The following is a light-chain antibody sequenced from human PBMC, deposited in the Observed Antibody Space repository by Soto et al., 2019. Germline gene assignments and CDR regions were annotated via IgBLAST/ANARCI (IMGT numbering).Light chain of an antibody. Sequence: QSVLTQPPSASGTPGQRVTISCSGSSSNIGSNTVNWYQQLPGTAPKLLIYSNNQRPSGVPDRFSGSKPGTSASLAISGLQSDDEADYYCAAWDDSLNGYYVFGTGTKVTVL. CDR2: SNN. CDR3: AAWDDSLNGYYV. V-gene: IGLV1-44*01. CDR1: SSNIGSNT. J-gene: IGLJ1*01.